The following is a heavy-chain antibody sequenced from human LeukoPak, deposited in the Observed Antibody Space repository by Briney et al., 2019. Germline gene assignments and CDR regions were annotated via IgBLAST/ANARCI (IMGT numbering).Heavy chain of an antibody. CDR3: ARDRIQLWSTTYYFDY. CDR1: GFTFSTYA. D-gene: IGHD5-18*01. CDR2: TSDNGGST. V-gene: IGHV3-23*01. Sequence: GGSLRLSCAASGFTFSTYAMSWVRQAPGQGLEWVSGTSDNGGSTYYADSVKGRFTISRDNSKNTLYLQMNSLRAEDTAVYYCARDRIQLWSTTYYFDYWGQGTLVTVSS. J-gene: IGHJ4*02.